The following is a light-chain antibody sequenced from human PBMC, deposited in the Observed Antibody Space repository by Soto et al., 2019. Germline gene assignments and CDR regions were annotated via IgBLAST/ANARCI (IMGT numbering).Light chain of an antibody. CDR1: SSDVGGYNY. Sequence: QSVLTQPPSASGSPGQSVTISCTGTSSDVGGYNYVSWYQQHPGKAPKLMIYEVSRRPSGVPDRFSGSKSGNPASLTVSRRQAEDEADYYCSSYAGSNNVLFGGGTKVTVL. V-gene: IGLV2-8*01. J-gene: IGLJ2*01. CDR2: EVS. CDR3: SSYAGSNNVL.